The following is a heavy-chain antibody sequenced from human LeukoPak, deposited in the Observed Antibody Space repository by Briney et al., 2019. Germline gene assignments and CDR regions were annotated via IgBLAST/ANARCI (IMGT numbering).Heavy chain of an antibody. D-gene: IGHD2-15*01. J-gene: IGHJ6*02. Sequence: GGSLRLSCAASGFTFSSYGMHWVRQAPGKGLEWVAVIWYDGSNKYYGDSVKGRFTFSRDNSKNMFFLQMNSLGVEDTDVYYCARVGCRGGSCSSRGDYYYGMDVWGQGTTVTVSS. CDR3: ARVGCRGGSCSSRGDYYYGMDV. CDR1: GFTFSSYG. V-gene: IGHV3-33*01. CDR2: IWYDGSNK.